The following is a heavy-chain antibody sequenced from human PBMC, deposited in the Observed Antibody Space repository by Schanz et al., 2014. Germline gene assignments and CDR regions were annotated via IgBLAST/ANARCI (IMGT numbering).Heavy chain of an antibody. CDR1: GFSFSGYG. D-gene: IGHD6-13*01. CDR2: ISSSSSYI. CDR3: VREVGAAAGLAWGLDY. J-gene: IGHJ4*02. V-gene: IGHV3-21*06. Sequence: VQLVESGGGVAQPGGSLRLSCAASGFSFSGYGMHWVRQAPGKGLEWVSSISSSSSYIYYADSVKGRFTISRDNAKSSLFLQMNSLRAEDTAVYYCVREVGAAAGLAWGLDYWGRGTLVTVSS.